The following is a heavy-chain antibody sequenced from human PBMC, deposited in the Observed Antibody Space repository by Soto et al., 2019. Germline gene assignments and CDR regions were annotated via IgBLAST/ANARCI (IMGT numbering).Heavy chain of an antibody. V-gene: IGHV3-30*18. Sequence: QVQLVESGGGVVQPGRSLRLSCAASGFTFSSYGMHWVRQAPGKGLEWVAVISYDGSNKYYADSVKGRFTISRDNSKNTLYLQMNSLRAEDTAVYYCAKDRVGQWLEHYEFDYWGQGTLVTVSS. CDR3: AKDRVGQWLEHYEFDY. CDR2: ISYDGSNK. D-gene: IGHD6-19*01. CDR1: GFTFSSYG. J-gene: IGHJ4*02.